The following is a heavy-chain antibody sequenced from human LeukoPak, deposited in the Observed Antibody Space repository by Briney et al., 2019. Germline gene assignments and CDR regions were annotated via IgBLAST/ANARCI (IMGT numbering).Heavy chain of an antibody. CDR1: GFTFSSYG. J-gene: IGHJ6*03. CDR3: AEVVRADYCMDV. V-gene: IGHV3-30*02. Sequence: PGGSLRLSCAASGFTFSSYGMHWVRQAPGKGLEWVAFIRYDGSNKYYADSVKGRFTISRDNSKNTLYLQMNSLRAEDTAVYYCAEVVRADYCMDVWGKGTTVTVSS. D-gene: IGHD2-2*01. CDR2: IRYDGSNK.